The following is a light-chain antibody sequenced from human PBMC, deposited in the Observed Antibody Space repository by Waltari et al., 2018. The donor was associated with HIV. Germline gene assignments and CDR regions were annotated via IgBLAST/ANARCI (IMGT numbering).Light chain of an antibody. CDR1: SSNVGAGYD. V-gene: IGLV1-40*01. Sequence: QSVLTQPPSVSGAPGQRVTISSTGSSSNVGAGYDVHWYQQLPGPPPKPLIYGNNHRAAGVPDRFSCSKSGTSASLAITVLQADDEADYYCQSYDSSLVIFGGGTKLTGL. J-gene: IGLJ2*01. CDR3: QSYDSSLVI. CDR2: GNN.